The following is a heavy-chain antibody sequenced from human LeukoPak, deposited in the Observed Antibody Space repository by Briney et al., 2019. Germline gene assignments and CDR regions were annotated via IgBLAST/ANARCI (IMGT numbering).Heavy chain of an antibody. Sequence: PSETLSLTCSVSGAFLSWIRQPPGKGLEWIGYIDDSGRTNYDPSLKSRVTVSVDTSKNHFSLTLSSVTAADTAVYYCARVNVYCSGGTCYLIGFDYWGQGTLVTVSS. CDR3: ARVNVYCSGGTCYLIGFDY. CDR1: GAF. V-gene: IGHV4-59*01. D-gene: IGHD2-15*01. J-gene: IGHJ4*02. CDR2: IDDSGRT.